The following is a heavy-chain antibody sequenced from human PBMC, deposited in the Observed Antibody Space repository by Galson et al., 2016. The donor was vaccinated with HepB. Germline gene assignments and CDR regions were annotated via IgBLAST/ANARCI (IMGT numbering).Heavy chain of an antibody. CDR3: AKSRLRFLGWDTHGMDV. J-gene: IGHJ6*02. CDR1: GFNFSYYA. V-gene: IGHV3-30*18. D-gene: IGHD3-3*01. CDR2: ISYDGRTN. Sequence: SLRLSCAASGFNFSYYAMHWVRQAPGKGLAWVATISYDGRTNYYVDSLKDRCTISRDNAKRTLDPQMNSLRVEDTAVYYCAKSRLRFLGWDTHGMDVWGQGTTVSVSS.